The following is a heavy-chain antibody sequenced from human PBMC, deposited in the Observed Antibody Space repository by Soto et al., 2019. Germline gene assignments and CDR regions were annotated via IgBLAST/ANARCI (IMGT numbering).Heavy chain of an antibody. V-gene: IGHV4-34*01. CDR3: ARDVIAAAGTRGGWFDP. CDR1: GGSFSGYY. Sequence: QVQLQQWGAGLLKPSETLSLTCAVYGGSFSGYYWSWIGQPPGKGLEWNGEINHSGSTNNNPSHKSLFTISVDTSKNQFSLKLSSVTAADTAVYYCARDVIAAAGTRGGWFDPWGQGTLVTVSS. D-gene: IGHD6-13*01. CDR2: INHSGST. J-gene: IGHJ5*02.